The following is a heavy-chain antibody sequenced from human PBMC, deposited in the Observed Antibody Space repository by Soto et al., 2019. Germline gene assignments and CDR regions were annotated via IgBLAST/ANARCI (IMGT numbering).Heavy chain of an antibody. J-gene: IGHJ5*02. Sequence: QVQLVQSGAEVKKHGSSVKVSCKASGGTFSSYAISWVRQAPGQGLEWMGGIIPIFGTANYAQKFQGRVTITADESPSTAYMELSSLRSEDTAVYYCARVSVVVAATLHWFDPWGQGTLVTVSS. CDR2: IIPIFGTA. D-gene: IGHD2-15*01. CDR3: ARVSVVVAATLHWFDP. CDR1: GGTFSSYA. V-gene: IGHV1-69*01.